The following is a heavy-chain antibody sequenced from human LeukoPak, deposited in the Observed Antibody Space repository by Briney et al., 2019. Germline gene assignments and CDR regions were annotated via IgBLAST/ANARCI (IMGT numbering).Heavy chain of an antibody. CDR1: GFSFSSNT. D-gene: IGHD2/OR15-2a*01. V-gene: IGHV3-21*01. CDR2: ITTSSSYI. J-gene: IGHJ4*02. Sequence: GGSLRLSCAASGFSFSSNTMNWVRQAPGKGLEWVSSITTSSSYIYCADSLKGRFTISRDNAKNSLYLQMNSLRAEDTAVYYCARGRGTYYLFDYWGQGTLVTVSS. CDR3: ARGRGTYYLFDY.